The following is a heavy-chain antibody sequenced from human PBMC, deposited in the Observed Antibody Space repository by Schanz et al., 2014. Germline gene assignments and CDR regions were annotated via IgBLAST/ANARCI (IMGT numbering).Heavy chain of an antibody. Sequence: EVQLVESGGGLVQPGGSLRLSCDASGFTFSTSAMSWVRQAPGKGLEWVAGISGSGGSTDYADSVKGRFIIPRDNSKNTLYLQMNSLRAEDTAVYYCAKIRYDSSGYYLPYYGMDVWGQGTTVIVSS. CDR3: AKIRYDSSGYYLPYYGMDV. D-gene: IGHD3-22*01. J-gene: IGHJ6*02. CDR2: ISGSGGST. CDR1: GFTFSTSA. V-gene: IGHV3-23*04.